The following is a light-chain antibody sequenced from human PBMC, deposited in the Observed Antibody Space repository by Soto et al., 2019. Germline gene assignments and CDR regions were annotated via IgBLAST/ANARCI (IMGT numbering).Light chain of an antibody. J-gene: IGLJ2*01. CDR3: QSYDSSLSGSL. CDR1: SSNIGAGYD. Sequence: QSALTQPPSVSGAPGQRVTISCTGSSSNIGAGYDVHWYQHLPGTAPKLLIYGNSHRPSGVPDRFSGSKSGTSASLAITGLQAEDEADYYCQSYDSSLSGSLFGGGTKLTVL. V-gene: IGLV1-40*01. CDR2: GNS.